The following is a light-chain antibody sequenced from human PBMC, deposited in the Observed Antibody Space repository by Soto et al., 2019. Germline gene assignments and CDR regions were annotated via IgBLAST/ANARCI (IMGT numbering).Light chain of an antibody. CDR2: TAS. J-gene: IGKJ5*01. Sequence: DIQLTQSPSFLSASVGARVTITCRASQGINGYLAWYQQKPGKAPKLLINTASTLESGVPSRFSGSGSGAELTLTISSLLPEDFATYLCHQLKSFPFTFGQGTRLEIK. CDR3: HQLKSFPFT. CDR1: QGINGY. V-gene: IGKV1-9*01.